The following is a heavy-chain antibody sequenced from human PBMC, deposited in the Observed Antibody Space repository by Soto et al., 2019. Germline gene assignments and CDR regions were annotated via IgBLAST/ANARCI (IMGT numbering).Heavy chain of an antibody. J-gene: IGHJ6*02. CDR3: ARSIPDSRGGGMDV. CDR1: GGSITSYY. V-gene: IGHV4-59*01. Sequence: PSETLSLTCTVSGGSITSYYWTWIRQPPGQGLEWIGYISDIGSTSYNPSLTSRVTMLVDTSKKQFSLKLSSVTEADSAVYFRARSIPDSRGGGMDVWGQGATVTVSS. D-gene: IGHD3-10*01. CDR2: ISDIGST.